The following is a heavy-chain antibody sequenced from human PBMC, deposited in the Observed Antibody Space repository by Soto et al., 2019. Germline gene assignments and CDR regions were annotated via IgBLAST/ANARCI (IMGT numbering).Heavy chain of an antibody. V-gene: IGHV3-21*01. J-gene: IGHJ6*02. CDR2: ISSSSSYI. CDR3: ARPMAYSSSGRYYYYYYGMDV. Sequence: GGSLRLSCVASGFTFKNYNMNWVRQAPGKGLEWVSSISSSSSYIFYADSVKGRFTISRDNAKNSLYLQMNSLRAEDTAVYYCARPMAYSSSGRYYYYYYGMDVWGQGTTVTVSS. CDR1: GFTFKNYN. D-gene: IGHD6-6*01.